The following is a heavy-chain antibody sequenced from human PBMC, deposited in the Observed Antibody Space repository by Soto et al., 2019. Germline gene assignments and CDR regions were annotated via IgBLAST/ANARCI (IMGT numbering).Heavy chain of an antibody. J-gene: IGHJ6*02. CDR3: ARAPYYGSGTYYYYALEV. CDR1: GITFSDHY. Sequence: QVQLVESGGGLVKPGGSLRLSCEASGITFSDHYMTWIRQAPGKGLEWISYISGTAGTIYYADSVKGRFTISRDNAKNSLFLQLTSLTAEDTAVYYCARAPYYGSGTYYYYALEVWGQGTTVTVSS. D-gene: IGHD3-10*01. CDR2: ISGTAGTI. V-gene: IGHV3-11*01.